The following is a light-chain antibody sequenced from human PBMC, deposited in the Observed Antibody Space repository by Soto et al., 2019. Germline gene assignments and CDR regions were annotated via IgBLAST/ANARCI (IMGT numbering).Light chain of an antibody. Sequence: DIQITQSPSSLSASVGDRVTITCRASQSVSRSLNWYQQRPGKAPDLLIFAASNLRSGVPSRFSGSGFGTDFTLTINNLQPEDVAIYYCQQTYRFPRTFGQGTKVDIK. V-gene: IGKV1-39*01. J-gene: IGKJ1*01. CDR1: QSVSRS. CDR3: QQTYRFPRT. CDR2: AAS.